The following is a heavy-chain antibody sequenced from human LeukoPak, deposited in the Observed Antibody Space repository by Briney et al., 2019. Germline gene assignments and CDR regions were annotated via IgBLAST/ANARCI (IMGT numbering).Heavy chain of an antibody. V-gene: IGHV3-11*01. CDR2: ISGSGHNI. Sequence: PGGSLRLSCVASGLSFSDYYMNWFRQAPGKGLQWLSFISGSGHNILYTDSVKGRFTVSRDNVKKTVFLQMNSLRADDTAVYYCARDLFSFYYDSSGYCDYWGQGTRLTVSS. D-gene: IGHD3-22*01. J-gene: IGHJ4*02. CDR3: ARDLFSFYYDSSGYCDY. CDR1: GLSFSDYY.